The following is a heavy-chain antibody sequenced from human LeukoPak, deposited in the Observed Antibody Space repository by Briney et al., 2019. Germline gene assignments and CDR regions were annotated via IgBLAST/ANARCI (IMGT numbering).Heavy chain of an antibody. J-gene: IGHJ6*02. CDR1: GGTFSSYA. D-gene: IGHD3-16*01. V-gene: IGHV1-69*13. Sequence: ASVKVSCKASGGTFSSYAISWVRQAPGQGLEWMGGIIPIFGTANYAQKFQGRVTITADESTSTAYMELSSLRSEDTAVYYCARDLDYYYGMDVWGQGTTVTVSS. CDR3: ARDLDYYYGMDV. CDR2: IIPIFGTA.